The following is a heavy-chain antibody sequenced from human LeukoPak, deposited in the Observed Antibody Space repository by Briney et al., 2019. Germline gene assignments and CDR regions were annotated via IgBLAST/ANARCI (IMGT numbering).Heavy chain of an antibody. CDR2: IYGSEST. J-gene: IGHJ5*01. D-gene: IGHD4-23*01. Sequence: SETLSLTCAVSGYPLGRNYFWGWVRQPPGKRLEWIGRIYGSESTTYNPSLMNRVTISVDTSRNHLSLQLASATAADTAVYYCARYDSRGSASTRFDSWGQGILVTISS. V-gene: IGHV4-38-2*01. CDR3: ARYDSRGSASTRFDS. CDR1: GYPLGRNYF.